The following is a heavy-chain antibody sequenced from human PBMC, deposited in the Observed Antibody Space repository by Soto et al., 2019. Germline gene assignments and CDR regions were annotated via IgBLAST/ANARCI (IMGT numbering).Heavy chain of an antibody. CDR2: ISTDSGYT. CDR3: ARDRPPGSLYGMDA. CDR1: GYIFTTYG. J-gene: IGHJ6*02. Sequence: QIQLVQSGGEVERPGASVTVSCEASGYIFTTYGLSWVRQTPAHGLEWMGWISTDSGYTQYSQFLKGRVTMTRDTSTNTGYMELRDLTSDDTGIYDCARDRPPGSLYGMDAWGQGTAVTVSS. V-gene: IGHV1-18*01.